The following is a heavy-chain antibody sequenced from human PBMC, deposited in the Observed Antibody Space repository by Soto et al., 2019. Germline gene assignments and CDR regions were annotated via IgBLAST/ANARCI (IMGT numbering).Heavy chain of an antibody. D-gene: IGHD6-13*01. CDR2: IDPSDSYT. V-gene: IGHV5-10-1*01. CDR3: ASSPPGIADY. J-gene: IGHJ4*02. CDR1: GYSFTSYW. Sequence: PGESLKISCKGSGYSFTSYWISWVRQMPGKGLEWMGRIDPSDSYTNYSPSFQGHVTISADKSISTAYLQWSSLMASDTAMYYCASSPPGIADYWGQGTLVTVSS.